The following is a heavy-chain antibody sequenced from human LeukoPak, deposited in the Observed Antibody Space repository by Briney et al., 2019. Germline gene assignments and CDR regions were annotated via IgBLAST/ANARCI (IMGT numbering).Heavy chain of an antibody. J-gene: IGHJ4*02. CDR3: ARDDYDILTGYYPTDY. V-gene: IGHV1-2*02. D-gene: IGHD3-9*01. Sequence: ASVKVSCKASGYTFTGYYMHWVRQAPGQGLEWMGWINPNSGGTNYAQKFQGRVTMTRDTSISTAYMELSRLRSDDTAVYYCARDDYDILTGYYPTDYWGQGTLVTVSS. CDR1: GYTFTGYY. CDR2: INPNSGGT.